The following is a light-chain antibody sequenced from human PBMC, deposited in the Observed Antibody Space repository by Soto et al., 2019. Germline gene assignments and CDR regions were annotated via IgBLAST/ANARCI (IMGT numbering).Light chain of an antibody. Sequence: EIVLTQSPATLSLSPGERATLSCRASQSVSSYLAWYQQKPGQAPRLLIYDASNRATAIPARFSGSGSGTDFTLTISSLEPEDFAFYYCQQRSNWPRTFGQGTKVEIK. CDR1: QSVSSY. J-gene: IGKJ1*01. CDR2: DAS. CDR3: QQRSNWPRT. V-gene: IGKV3-11*01.